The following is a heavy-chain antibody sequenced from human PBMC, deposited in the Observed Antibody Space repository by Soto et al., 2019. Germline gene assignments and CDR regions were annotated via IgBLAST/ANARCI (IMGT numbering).Heavy chain of an antibody. CDR3: ARRFGSDWLNWFDP. CDR2: INHSGST. J-gene: IGHJ5*02. V-gene: IGHV4-34*01. D-gene: IGHD6-19*01. Sequence: SETLSLTCAVYGGSFSGYYGSWIRQPPGKGLEWIGEINHSGSTNYNPSLKSRVTISVDTSKNQFSLKLSSVTAADTAVYYCARRFGSDWLNWFDPWGQGTLVTVS. CDR1: GGSFSGYY.